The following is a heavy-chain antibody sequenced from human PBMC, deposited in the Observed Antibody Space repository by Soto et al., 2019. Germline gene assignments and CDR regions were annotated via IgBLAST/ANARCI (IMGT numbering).Heavy chain of an antibody. V-gene: IGHV2-70*01. CDR3: ARIIRTRSYYCDY. CDR1: GFSLSTSGMC. CDR2: IDWDDDK. J-gene: IGHJ4*02. Sequence: GSGHTLVNPTQPLTLSCTFSGFSLSTSGMCVSWIRQPPGKALEWLALIDWDDDKYYSTSLKTRLTISKDTSKNQVVLTMTKMDPVDTATYYRARIIRTRSYYCDYWGQGTLVTVSS. D-gene: IGHD3-10*01.